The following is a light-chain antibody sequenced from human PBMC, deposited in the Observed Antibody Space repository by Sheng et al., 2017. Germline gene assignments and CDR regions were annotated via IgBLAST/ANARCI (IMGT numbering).Light chain of an antibody. V-gene: IGKV3-11*01. CDR1: QSISHF. CDR2: DAS. Sequence: EIVLTQSPATLSLSPGDRATLSCRASQSISHFLAWYQQQPGQSPRLLIYDASIRATGIPARFIVSGSGTDFTLTIAGLETEDFAVYYCQQRSHWLTFGGGTKVEIK. CDR3: QQRSHWLT. J-gene: IGKJ4*01.